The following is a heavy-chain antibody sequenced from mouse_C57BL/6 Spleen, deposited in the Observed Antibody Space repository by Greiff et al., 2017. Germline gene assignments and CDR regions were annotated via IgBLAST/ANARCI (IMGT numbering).Heavy chain of an antibody. J-gene: IGHJ4*01. Sequence: VQLQQPGAELVKPGASVKLSCKASGYTFTSYWMQWVKQRPGQGLEWIGEIDPSDSYTNYNQKFKGKATLTVDTSSSTAYMQLSSLTSEDSAVYYCASITTVAHYYAMDYWGQGTSVTVSS. V-gene: IGHV1-50*01. CDR3: ASITTVAHYYAMDY. CDR2: IDPSDSYT. D-gene: IGHD1-1*01. CDR1: GYTFTSYW.